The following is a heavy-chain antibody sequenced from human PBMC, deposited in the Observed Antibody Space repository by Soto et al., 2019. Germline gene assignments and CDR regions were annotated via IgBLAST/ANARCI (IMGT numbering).Heavy chain of an antibody. CDR1: GFSLSTSGAG. Sequence: QITLEESGPTLVKPTQTLTLTCTFSGFSLSTSGAGVGWIRQPAGKAPEWLALISWKDDKRYNPGLKSRLSITKDTSKSQVVLTMTNVDPVDTATYFCAHRYGGNFYRWYFDFWGQGTLVTVSS. D-gene: IGHD4-17*01. V-gene: IGHV2-5*01. CDR2: ISWKDDK. CDR3: AHRYGGNFYRWYFDF. J-gene: IGHJ4*02.